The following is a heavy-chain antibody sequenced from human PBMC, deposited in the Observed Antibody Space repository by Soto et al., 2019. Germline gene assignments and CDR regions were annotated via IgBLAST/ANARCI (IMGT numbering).Heavy chain of an antibody. CDR3: TAYHGDYNFDH. D-gene: IGHD4-17*01. V-gene: IGHV1-24*01. CDR1: GYTLNEVA. Sequence: QVQLVQSGAEVKKPGASVKVSCKVSGYTLNEVAMHWVRQAPGEGLEWLRGFDPDEAETIYAQHFQGRVTMTEDTSTDTVYMELSSLRSEDTALYFCTAYHGDYNFDHWGQGTLVTVSS. CDR2: FDPDEAET. J-gene: IGHJ5*02.